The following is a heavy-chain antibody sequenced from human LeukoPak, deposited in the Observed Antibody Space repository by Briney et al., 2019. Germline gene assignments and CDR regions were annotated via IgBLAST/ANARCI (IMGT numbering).Heavy chain of an antibody. J-gene: IGHJ3*02. CDR1: GYSISTSYY. V-gene: IGHV4-61*02. D-gene: IGHD3-22*01. Sequence: KASETLSLTCTVSGYSISTSYYWGWIRQPAGKGLEWIGRIYTSGSTNYNPSLKSRVTISVDTSKNQFSLKLSSVTAADTAVYYCARDSQYYDSSPFDIWGQGTMVTVSS. CDR3: ARDSQYYDSSPFDI. CDR2: IYTSGST.